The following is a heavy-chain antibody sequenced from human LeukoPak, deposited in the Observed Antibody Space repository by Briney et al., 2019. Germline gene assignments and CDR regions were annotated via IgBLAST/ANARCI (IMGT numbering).Heavy chain of an antibody. Sequence: KFGESLKISCKGSGYSFTSYWIGWVRQMPGKGLEWMGIIYPGDSDTRYSPSFQGQVTISADKSISTAYLQWSSLKASDTAMYCCATLGYCSSTSCYSGWFDPWGQGTLVTVSS. D-gene: IGHD2-2*01. J-gene: IGHJ5*02. V-gene: IGHV5-51*01. CDR1: GYSFTSYW. CDR3: ATLGYCSSTSCYSGWFDP. CDR2: IYPGDSDT.